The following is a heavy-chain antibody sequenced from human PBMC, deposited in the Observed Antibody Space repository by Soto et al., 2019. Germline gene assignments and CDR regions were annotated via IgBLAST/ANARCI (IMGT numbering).Heavy chain of an antibody. CDR1: GFTFSSYG. CDR3: ARDPPPMVYALQGMDV. CDR2: IWYDGSNK. J-gene: IGHJ6*02. Sequence: GGSLRLSCAASGFTFSSYGMHWVRQAPGKGLEWVAVIWYDGSNKYYADSVKGRFTISRDNSKNTLYLQMNSLRAEDTAVYYCARDPPPMVYALQGMDVWGQGTTVTVSS. V-gene: IGHV3-33*01. D-gene: IGHD2-8*01.